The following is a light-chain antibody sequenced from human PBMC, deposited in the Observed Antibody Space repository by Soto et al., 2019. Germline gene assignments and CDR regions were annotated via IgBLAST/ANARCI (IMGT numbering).Light chain of an antibody. Sequence: QSALTQPASVSGSPGQSITISCTGTSSDVGGYNSVSWYQQHPGEAPKLMIYDVSHRPSGVSNRFSGSKSGNTASLTISGLQAEDEADYYCNSYTSSSTLFVVFGGGTKLTVL. V-gene: IGLV2-14*03. CDR3: NSYTSSSTLFVV. CDR1: SSDVGGYNS. J-gene: IGLJ2*01. CDR2: DVS.